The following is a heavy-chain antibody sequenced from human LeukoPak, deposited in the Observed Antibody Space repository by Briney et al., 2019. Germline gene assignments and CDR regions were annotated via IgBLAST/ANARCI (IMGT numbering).Heavy chain of an antibody. J-gene: IGHJ3*02. CDR3: ARGLMITFGGVIAIDAFDI. Sequence: SETLSLTCTVSGGSISSGSYYWSWIRQPAGKGLEWIGRIYTSGSTNYNPSLKSRVTISVDTSKNQFSLKLSSVTAADTAVYYCARGLMITFGGVIAIDAFDIWGQGTMVTVSS. D-gene: IGHD3-16*02. V-gene: IGHV4-61*02. CDR2: IYTSGST. CDR1: GGSISSGSYY.